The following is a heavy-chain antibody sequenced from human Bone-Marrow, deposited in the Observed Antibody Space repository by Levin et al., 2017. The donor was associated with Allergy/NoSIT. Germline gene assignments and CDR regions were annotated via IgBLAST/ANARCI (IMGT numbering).Heavy chain of an antibody. CDR1: GFRFNDYA. D-gene: IGHD6-13*01. J-gene: IGHJ5*02. CDR3: AKDRGKGAASRPTS. V-gene: IGHV3-23*01. Sequence: GGSLRLSCAASGFRFNDYAMSWVRQAPGKGLEWVSAISGSGGPTYYADSVKGRFTLSRDNSKNTLYLQMNGLSAEDTAVYFCAKDRGKGAASRPTSWGQGTLVTVSS. CDR2: ISGSGGPT.